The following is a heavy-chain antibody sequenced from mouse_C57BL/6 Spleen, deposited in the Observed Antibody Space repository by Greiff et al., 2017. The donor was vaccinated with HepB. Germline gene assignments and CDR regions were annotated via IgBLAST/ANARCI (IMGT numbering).Heavy chain of an antibody. Sequence: QVHVKQPGAELVRPGSSVKLSCKASGYTFTSYWMDWVKQRPGQGLEWIGNIYPSDSETHYNQKFKDKATLTVDKSSSTAYMQLSSLTSEDSAVYYCARREGPAWFAYWGQGTLVTVSA. CDR2: IYPSDSET. CDR3: ARREGPAWFAY. D-gene: IGHD3-3*01. V-gene: IGHV1-61*01. J-gene: IGHJ3*01. CDR1: GYTFTSYW.